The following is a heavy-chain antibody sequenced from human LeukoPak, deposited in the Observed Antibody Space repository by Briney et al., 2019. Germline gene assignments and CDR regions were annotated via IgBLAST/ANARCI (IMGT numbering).Heavy chain of an antibody. J-gene: IGHJ3*02. CDR2: IKQDGSEK. CDR3: ARDPDILTGYYNARRGAFDI. CDR1: GFTFSSYW. Sequence: GGSLRLSCAASGFTFSSYWMSWVRQAPGKGLEWVANIKQDGSEKYYVDSVKGRFTISRDNAKNSLYLQMNSLRAEDTAVYYCARDPDILTGYYNARRGAFDIWGQGTMVTVSS. D-gene: IGHD3-9*01. V-gene: IGHV3-7*01.